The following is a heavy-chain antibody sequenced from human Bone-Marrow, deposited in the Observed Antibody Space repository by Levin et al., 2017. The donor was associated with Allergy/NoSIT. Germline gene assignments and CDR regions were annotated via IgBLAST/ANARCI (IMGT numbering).Heavy chain of an antibody. CDR2: ISAYNGDI. CDR1: GYTFTHYG. CDR3: SKYCSGGSCHLPLNNFDY. D-gene: IGHD2-15*01. V-gene: IGHV1-18*01. Sequence: ASVKVSCKASGYTFTHYGVTWVRQAPGQGLEWMGWISAYNGDISYAQKFQDRVTMTTDTSTSTAYMELRSLTSDDTAVYFCSKYCSGGSCHLPLNNFDYWGQGTLVTVSS. J-gene: IGHJ4*02.